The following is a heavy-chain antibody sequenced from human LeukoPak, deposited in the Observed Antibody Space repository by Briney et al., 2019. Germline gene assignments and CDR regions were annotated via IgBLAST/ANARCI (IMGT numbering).Heavy chain of an antibody. CDR3: AKRGVVIRVILVGFHKEAYSFHS. V-gene: IGHV3-23*01. Sequence: GGSLRLSCAASGFDFSKYEMNWVRQAPGKGLEWVAGISGSGGGTNYADSVKGRFTISRDNPKNTLYLQMNNLRADDTAVYFCAKRGVVIRVILVGFHKEAYSFHSWGQGALVTVSS. J-gene: IGHJ4*02. CDR1: GFDFSKYE. CDR2: ISGSGGGT. D-gene: IGHD3-10*01.